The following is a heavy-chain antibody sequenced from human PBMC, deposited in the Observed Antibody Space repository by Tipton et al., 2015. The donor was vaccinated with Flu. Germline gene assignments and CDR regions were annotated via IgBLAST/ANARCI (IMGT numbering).Heavy chain of an antibody. CDR3: ARSTYYYGSGSSDY. D-gene: IGHD3-10*01. V-gene: IGHV4-38-2*01. J-gene: IGHJ4*02. Sequence: GLVKPSETLSLTCAVSGYSIGSGYYWGWIRQPPGKGLEWIGCISHSGRTYYNPSLKSRVTISVDTAKNQFSQRLSSVTAADTAVYYCARSTYYYGSGSSDYWGQGTLVTVSS. CDR1: GYSIGSGYY. CDR2: ISHSGRT.